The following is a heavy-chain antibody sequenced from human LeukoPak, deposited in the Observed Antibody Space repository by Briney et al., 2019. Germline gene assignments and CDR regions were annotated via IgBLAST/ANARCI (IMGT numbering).Heavy chain of an antibody. Sequence: ASVKVSCKASGYTFTSYYMHWVRQAPGQGLEWMGIINPSGGSTSYAQRFQGRVTMTRDTSTSTVYMELSSLRSEDTAVYYCARRWGYYGSGSYYNIYGMDVWGQGTTVTVSS. D-gene: IGHD3-10*01. J-gene: IGHJ6*02. CDR1: GYTFTSYY. CDR3: ARRWGYYGSGSYYNIYGMDV. CDR2: INPSGGST. V-gene: IGHV1-46*01.